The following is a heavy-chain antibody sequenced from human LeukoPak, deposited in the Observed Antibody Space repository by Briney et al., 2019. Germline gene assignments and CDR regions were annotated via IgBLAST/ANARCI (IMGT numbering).Heavy chain of an antibody. Sequence: QPGGSLRLSCAASGSTFSGYRMHWVRQAPGKGLVWVSHINTDGSSTTYVDSVKGRFTISRDNAKNTLYLQMNSLRAEDTAVYYCARDAPYCSSTNCYPIWGQGTMVTVSS. J-gene: IGHJ3*02. V-gene: IGHV3-74*01. CDR3: ARDAPYCSSTNCYPI. CDR2: INTDGSST. D-gene: IGHD2-2*01. CDR1: GSTFSGYR.